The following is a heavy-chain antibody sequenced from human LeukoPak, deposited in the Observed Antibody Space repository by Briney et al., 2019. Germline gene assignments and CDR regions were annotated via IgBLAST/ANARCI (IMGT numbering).Heavy chain of an antibody. Sequence: SETLSLTCAVYGASFSKYYWSWIRQTPGKGMEWIGEINDSGRINYNPSLMSRVTVSVDTSKNQFSLRLTSVTATDTAVYYCARRWNYGRNYYIDVWGKGATVSVSS. D-gene: IGHD1-7*01. CDR3: ARRWNYGRNYYIDV. CDR1: GASFSKYY. CDR2: INDSGRI. V-gene: IGHV4-34*01. J-gene: IGHJ6*03.